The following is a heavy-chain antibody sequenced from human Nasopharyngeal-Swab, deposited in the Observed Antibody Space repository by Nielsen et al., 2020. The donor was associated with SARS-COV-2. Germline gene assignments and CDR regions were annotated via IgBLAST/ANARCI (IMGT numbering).Heavy chain of an antibody. D-gene: IGHD2-2*01. Sequence: GGSLRLSCAVSGFSFTTTWFQWVRQAPGKGLAWVSIINYDGTITRYADSVKGRFTVSRDNAWNTVYLHMNSLEPEDTAVYFCTNGPTATTSQWFDYWGQGTLVTVSS. V-gene: IGHV3-74*01. CDR3: TNGPTATTSQWFDY. J-gene: IGHJ4*02. CDR1: GFSFTTTW. CDR2: INYDGTIT.